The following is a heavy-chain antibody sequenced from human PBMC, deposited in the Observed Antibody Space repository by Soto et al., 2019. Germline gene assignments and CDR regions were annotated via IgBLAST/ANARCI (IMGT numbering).Heavy chain of an antibody. D-gene: IGHD3-3*01. Sequence: HITLNESGPTVVRPTKTLTLTCRFSGFSLSTYGAGVGWFRLSPGKDPEWLALLYWDDDKRYSASLKSRLTVTKDTSKNQVVLTVSDLDPTDTATYYCAHRVLRTVFGLVTTTAIYFDFWGQGTPVAVSS. J-gene: IGHJ4*02. CDR3: AHRVLRTVFGLVTTTAIYFDF. CDR1: GFSLSTYGAG. CDR2: LYWDDDK. V-gene: IGHV2-5*02.